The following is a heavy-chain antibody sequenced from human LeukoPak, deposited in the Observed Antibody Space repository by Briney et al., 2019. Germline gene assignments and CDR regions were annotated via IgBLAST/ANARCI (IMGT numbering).Heavy chain of an antibody. V-gene: IGHV4-59*08. Sequence: PSETLSLTCTVSGGSISSYYWSWIRQPPGKGLEWIGYINYSGSTNYNPSLKSRVTISVDTSKNQFSLKLSSVTAADTAVYYCARQPYCGGDCYSSWFDPWGQGALVTVSS. CDR2: INYSGST. D-gene: IGHD2-21*02. CDR3: ARQPYCGGDCYSSWFDP. J-gene: IGHJ5*02. CDR1: GGSISSYY.